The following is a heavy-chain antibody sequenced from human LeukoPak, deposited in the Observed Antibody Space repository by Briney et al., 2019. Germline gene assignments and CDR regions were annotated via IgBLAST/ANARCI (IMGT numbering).Heavy chain of an antibody. J-gene: IGHJ4*02. V-gene: IGHV1-2*02. Sequence: ASVKVSCKASGYTFTIFSIHWVRQAPGQGLEWMGWIKPNSGGTNYAQNFQGRVTMTRDTSISTAYMELSRLRSDDTAVYYCARVSRLYYDTSGRIFDYWGQGTLVTVSS. CDR2: IKPNSGGT. CDR3: ARVSRLYYDTSGRIFDY. D-gene: IGHD3-22*01. CDR1: GYTFTIFS.